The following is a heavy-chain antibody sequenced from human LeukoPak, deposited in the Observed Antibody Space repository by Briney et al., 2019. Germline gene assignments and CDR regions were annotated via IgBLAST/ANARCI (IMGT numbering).Heavy chain of an antibody. D-gene: IGHD3-10*02. V-gene: IGHV3-48*04. CDR2: ISSSSSTI. CDR3: AELGITMIGGV. CDR1: GFTFSSYS. Sequence: GGSLRLSCAASGFTFSSYSMNWVRQAPGKGLEWVSYISSSSSTIYYADSVKGRFTISRNNAKNSLYLQMNSLRAEDTAVYYCAELGITMIGGVWGKGTTVTISS. J-gene: IGHJ6*04.